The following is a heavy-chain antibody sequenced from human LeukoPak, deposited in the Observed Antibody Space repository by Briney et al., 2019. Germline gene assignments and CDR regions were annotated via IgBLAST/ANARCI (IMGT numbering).Heavy chain of an antibody. J-gene: IGHJ4*02. CDR1: GGTFSSYA. Sequence: SVKVSCKASGGTFSSYAISWVRQAPGQGLEWMGRIIPIFGTANYAQKFQGRVTITTDESTSTAYMELSSLRSEDTAVYCCARDLGRSDYHAPSDYWGQGTLVTVP. CDR3: ARDLGRSDYHAPSDY. V-gene: IGHV1-69*05. CDR2: IIPIFGTA. D-gene: IGHD4-11*01.